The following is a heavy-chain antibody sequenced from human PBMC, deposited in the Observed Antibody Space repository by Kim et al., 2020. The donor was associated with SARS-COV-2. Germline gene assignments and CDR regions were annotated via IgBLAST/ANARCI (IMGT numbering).Heavy chain of an antibody. Sequence: YADSEKGRFTITRGNAKNALYLQMNSLRAEDTAVYYCARALWGYYGMDVWGQGTTVTVSS. J-gene: IGHJ6*02. V-gene: IGHV3-11*01. D-gene: IGHD3-10*01. CDR3: ARALWGYYGMDV.